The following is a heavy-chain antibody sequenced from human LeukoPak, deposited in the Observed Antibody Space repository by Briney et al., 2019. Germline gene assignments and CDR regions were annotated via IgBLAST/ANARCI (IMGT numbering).Heavy chain of an antibody. CDR3: ARFAAEPEPLDY. Sequence: ASVKVSCKASGYTFTSYDINWVRQATGQGLEWMGWMNPNSGNTGYAQKFQGRVTMTRNTSISTAYMELSSLRSEDTAVYYCARFAAEPEPLDYWGQGTLVTVSS. J-gene: IGHJ4*02. CDR1: GYTFTSYD. D-gene: IGHD1-14*01. CDR2: MNPNSGNT. V-gene: IGHV1-8*01.